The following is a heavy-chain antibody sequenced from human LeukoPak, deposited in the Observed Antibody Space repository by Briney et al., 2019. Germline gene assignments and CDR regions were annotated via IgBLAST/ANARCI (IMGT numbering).Heavy chain of an antibody. J-gene: IGHJ6*02. CDR2: ISYDGSNK. V-gene: IGHV3-30*18. Sequence: GGSLRLSCAASGFTFSNYGMHWVRQAPGKGLEWVAVISYDGSNKYYADSVKGRFTISRDNSKNTLYLQMNSLRAEDTAMYYCAKSFGSGPYYYYYGMDVWGQGTTVTVSS. CDR3: AKSFGSGPYYYYYGMDV. CDR1: GFTFSNYG. D-gene: IGHD3-10*01.